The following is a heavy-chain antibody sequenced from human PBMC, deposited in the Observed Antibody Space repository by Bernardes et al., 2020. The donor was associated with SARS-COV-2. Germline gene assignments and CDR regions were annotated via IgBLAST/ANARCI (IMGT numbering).Heavy chain of an antibody. Sequence: ESLQISFKVSGYSSTSYWIRWVRPLPGKGLEWMGIIYPGDSNTRNSPSFQGQVTISADKSISTAYLQWSSLKASDTAMYYCARLEPNPVQLERRLYYYYYMDVWGKGTTVTVSS. V-gene: IGHV5-51*01. CDR3: ARLEPNPVQLERRLYYYYYMDV. CDR2: IYPGDSNT. CDR1: GYSSTSYW. D-gene: IGHD1-1*01. J-gene: IGHJ6*03.